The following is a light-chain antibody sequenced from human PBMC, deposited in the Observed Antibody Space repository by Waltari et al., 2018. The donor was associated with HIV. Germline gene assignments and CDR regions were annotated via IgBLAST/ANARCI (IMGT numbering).Light chain of an antibody. Sequence: QSALTQPRSASGTPGHRVTISCSGSSSNIGSNSVNWYQHLPETAPKLLIFRNNQRPSGVPDRFSGSKSGTSASLAISGLQSEDEADYYCAAWDDSLNGYVFGTGTTVTVL. CDR2: RNN. CDR1: SSNIGSNS. V-gene: IGLV1-44*01. CDR3: AAWDDSLNGYV. J-gene: IGLJ1*01.